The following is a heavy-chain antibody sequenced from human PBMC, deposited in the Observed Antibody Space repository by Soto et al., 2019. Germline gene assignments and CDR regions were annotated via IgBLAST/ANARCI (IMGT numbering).Heavy chain of an antibody. Sequence: EVQLVESGGGLVQPGGSLRLSCAASGFTVSTYYMNWVRQAPGEGLEWVSVVYSGGTTYYADSVRGRFTIYRDNSKRTLFLQLNSLRAEDTAVYYSARGRSASSDFDSWGQGNLVTVSS. V-gene: IGHV3-66*01. D-gene: IGHD3-10*01. J-gene: IGHJ4*02. CDR3: ARGRSASSDFDS. CDR1: GFTVSTYY. CDR2: VYSGGTT.